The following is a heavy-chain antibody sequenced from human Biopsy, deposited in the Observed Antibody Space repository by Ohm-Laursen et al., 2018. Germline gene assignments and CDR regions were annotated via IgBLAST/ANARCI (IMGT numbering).Heavy chain of an antibody. Sequence: SDTLSLTCTVSGGSFTGYYWTWIRQPPGKGLEWIGHISHTGYTSYKSSLKSRVTISLDTSRKHFSLRLTSLAAADTAVYYCAKGSNEYGGLYFPHWGQGTLVTVSS. J-gene: IGHJ1*01. CDR3: AKGSNEYGGLYFPH. CDR1: GGSFTGYY. D-gene: IGHD4-23*01. CDR2: ISHTGYT. V-gene: IGHV4-59*07.